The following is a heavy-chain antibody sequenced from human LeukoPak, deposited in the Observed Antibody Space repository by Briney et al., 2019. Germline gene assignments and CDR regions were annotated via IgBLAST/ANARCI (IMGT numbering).Heavy chain of an antibody. CDR1: GFTFSSYA. CDR3: ARVYGEQWLVLNY. D-gene: IGHD6-19*01. CDR2: ISYDGSNK. Sequence: PGGSLRLSCAASGFTFSSYAMHWVRQAPGKGLEWVAVISYDGSNKYYADSVKGRFTISRDNSKNTLYLQMNSLRAEHTAVYYCARVYGEQWLVLNYWGQGTLVTVSS. J-gene: IGHJ4*02. V-gene: IGHV3-30*04.